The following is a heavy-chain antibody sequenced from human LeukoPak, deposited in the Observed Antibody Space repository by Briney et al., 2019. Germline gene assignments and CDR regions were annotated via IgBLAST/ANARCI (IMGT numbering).Heavy chain of an antibody. CDR2: INPNSGGT. V-gene: IGHV1-2*02. Sequence: ASVKVSCKASGYTFTGYYMHWVRQAPGQGLEWMGWINPNSGGTNYAQKFQGRVTMTRDTSISTAYMELSRLRSDDTAVYYCARDFAHSSGSHYWGQGTLVTVSS. J-gene: IGHJ4*02. CDR3: ARDFAHSSGSHY. D-gene: IGHD6-19*01. CDR1: GYTFTGYY.